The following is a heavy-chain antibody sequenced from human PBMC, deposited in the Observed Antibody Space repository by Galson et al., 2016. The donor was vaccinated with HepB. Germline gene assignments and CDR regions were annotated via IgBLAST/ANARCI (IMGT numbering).Heavy chain of an antibody. Sequence: SVKVSCKAAGGTFGTHSMSWVRQAPGQGLEWMGRIIPFLDTVKYGQKFQGRVTLTTDTTTNTAYMELRSLRSDDTAVYYCARGVPGGRAPSDGFDVWGQGTMVTVSS. V-gene: IGHV1-69*08. D-gene: IGHD2-15*01. CDR3: ARGVPGGRAPSDGFDV. CDR1: GGTFGTHS. CDR2: IIPFLDTV. J-gene: IGHJ3*01.